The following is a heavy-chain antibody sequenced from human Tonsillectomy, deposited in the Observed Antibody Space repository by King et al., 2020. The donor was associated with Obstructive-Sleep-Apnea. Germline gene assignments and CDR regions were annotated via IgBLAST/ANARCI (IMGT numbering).Heavy chain of an antibody. Sequence: VQLQESGPGLVKPSETLSLTCTVSVGAISGYYWSWIRQPPGEGLEWIGYIYYSRSTNYNPSLKRRVTISEDTSKTQFSLKLSSVIAADTAVYYCARVGGSSSGWYVIDSWGQGTLVTVSS. CDR3: ARVGGSSSGWYVIDS. CDR1: VGAISGYY. D-gene: IGHD6-19*01. J-gene: IGHJ4*02. CDR2: IYYSRST. V-gene: IGHV4-59*01.